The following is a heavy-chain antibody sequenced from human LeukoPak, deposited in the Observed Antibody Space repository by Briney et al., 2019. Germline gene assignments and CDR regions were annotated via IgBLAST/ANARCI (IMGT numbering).Heavy chain of an antibody. CDR1: GFTFDDYA. CDR2: ISWNSGSI. J-gene: IGHJ4*02. D-gene: IGHD3-22*01. V-gene: IGHV3-9*01. CDR3: AKDIGPNYDSSGYCMYY. Sequence: PGGSLRLSCAASGFTFDDYAMHRVRQAPGKGLEWVSGISWNSGSIGYADSVKGRFTISRDNAKNSLYLQMNSLRAEDTALYYCAKDIGPNYDSSGYCMYYWGQGTLVTVSS.